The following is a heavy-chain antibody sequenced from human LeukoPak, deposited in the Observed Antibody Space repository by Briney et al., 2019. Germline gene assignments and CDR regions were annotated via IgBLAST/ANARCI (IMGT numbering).Heavy chain of an antibody. D-gene: IGHD3-22*01. Sequence: GGSLRLSCVASGFTFEDYTMHWVRQAPGKTLEWVSLISWDGTTYYTDSVKGRFTISRDNSKNSMYLQMDTLRSEDTAFYYCVKDLSYESSGHVLEYWGQGTLVTVSS. CDR2: ISWDGTT. J-gene: IGHJ4*02. CDR3: VKDLSYESSGHVLEY. V-gene: IGHV3-43*01. CDR1: GFTFEDYT.